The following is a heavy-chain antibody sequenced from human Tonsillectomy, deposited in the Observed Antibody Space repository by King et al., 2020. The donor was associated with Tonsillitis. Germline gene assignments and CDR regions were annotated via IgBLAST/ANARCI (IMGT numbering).Heavy chain of an antibody. Sequence: VQLVESGGGLVQPGGSLRLSCAASGFTFSSYAMSWDRQAPGKGLEWVSGISGSGGDTYFADPVKDRFTISRDNSMNTLYLQMNSLRAEDTAVYYCAKGAPGIAVAGSGAFDYWGQGTLVTVSS. CDR2: ISGSGGDT. CDR3: AKGAPGIAVAGSGAFDY. V-gene: IGHV3-23*04. D-gene: IGHD6-19*01. CDR1: GFTFSSYA. J-gene: IGHJ4*02.